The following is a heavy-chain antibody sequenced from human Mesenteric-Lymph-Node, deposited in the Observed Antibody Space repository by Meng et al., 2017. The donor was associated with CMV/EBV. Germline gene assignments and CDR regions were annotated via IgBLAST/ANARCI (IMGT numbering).Heavy chain of an antibody. CDR1: GYTLTGYY. Sequence: SGYTLTGYYIQWVRQAPGQGLEWMGWINPNSGDTNYAQKFQGRVTMTRDTSVTTAYMELSRLRSDDTAVYYCARAGYDFWSGYPGDYWGQGTLVTVSS. V-gene: IGHV1-2*02. CDR2: INPNSGDT. J-gene: IGHJ4*02. D-gene: IGHD3-3*01. CDR3: ARAGYDFWSGYPGDY.